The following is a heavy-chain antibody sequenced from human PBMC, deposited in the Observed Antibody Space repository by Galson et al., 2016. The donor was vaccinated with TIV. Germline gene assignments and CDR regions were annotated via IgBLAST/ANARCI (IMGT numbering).Heavy chain of an antibody. CDR1: GASISTSSNY. Sequence: ETLSLTCSVSGASISTSSNYWVWIRQPPGKGLEWIGTIFYTGTTYYNPSLKSRGTISVDTSKRQFSLKVSSVTAADTAVYYCARRHQRLGGSFDIWGQGTMVTVSS. J-gene: IGHJ3*02. CDR3: ARRHQRLGGSFDI. CDR2: IFYTGTT. D-gene: IGHD6-25*01. V-gene: IGHV4-39*01.